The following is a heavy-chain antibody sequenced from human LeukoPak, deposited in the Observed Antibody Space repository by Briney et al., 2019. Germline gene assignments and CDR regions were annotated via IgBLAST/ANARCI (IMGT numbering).Heavy chain of an antibody. CDR3: ATQNWNDVDGDY. CDR2: IYYSGTT. D-gene: IGHD1-1*01. J-gene: IGHJ4*02. Sequence: SETLSLTCTVSGGSISSSTYYWGWIRQPPGKGLEWIGSIYYSGTTYYNPSLKSRVTISVDTSKNQFSLKLSSVTAADTAVYYCATQNWNDVDGDYWGQGTLVTVSS. V-gene: IGHV4-39*01. CDR1: GGSISSSTYY.